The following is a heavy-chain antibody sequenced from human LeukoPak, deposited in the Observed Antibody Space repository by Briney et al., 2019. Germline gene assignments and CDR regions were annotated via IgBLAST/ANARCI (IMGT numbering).Heavy chain of an antibody. J-gene: IGHJ4*02. CDR2: IKPDGSEK. D-gene: IGHD6-13*01. CDR1: GFTFSSYA. Sequence: GGSLRLSCAASGFTFSSYAMSWVRQAPGKGLEWVANIKPDGSEKYYADSVKGRFTISRDNAKNLLYFQMNSLRDEDTAVYYCARENAAALDYWGQGTLVTVSP. V-gene: IGHV3-7*01. CDR3: ARENAAALDY.